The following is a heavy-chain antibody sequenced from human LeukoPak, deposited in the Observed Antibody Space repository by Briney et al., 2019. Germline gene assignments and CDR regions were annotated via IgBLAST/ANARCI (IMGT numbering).Heavy chain of an antibody. CDR2: ISSSSSYI. Sequence: GGSLRLSCVGSGFTSSSYGMNWVRQAPGKGLEWVSSISSSSSYIYYADSVKGRFTISRDNAKNSLYLQMNSLRAEDTAVYYCARQVLGGSGFDYWGQGTLVTVSS. CDR3: ARQVLGGSGFDY. J-gene: IGHJ4*02. D-gene: IGHD3-10*01. CDR1: GFTSSSYG. V-gene: IGHV3-21*01.